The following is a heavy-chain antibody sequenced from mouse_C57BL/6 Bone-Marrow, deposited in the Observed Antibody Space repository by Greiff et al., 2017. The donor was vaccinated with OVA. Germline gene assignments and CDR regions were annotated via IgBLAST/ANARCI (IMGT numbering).Heavy chain of an antibody. J-gene: IGHJ4*01. V-gene: IGHV3-6*01. CDR2: ISYDGSN. Sequence: EVQLVESGPGLVKPSQSLSLTCSVTGYSITSGYYWNWIRQFPGNKLEWMGYISYDGSNNYNPSLKNRISITRDTSKNQFFLKLNSVTTEDTATYYCASDYDYDDPYYYAKDYWGQGTSVTVSS. D-gene: IGHD2-4*01. CDR1: GYSITSGYY. CDR3: ASDYDYDDPYYYAKDY.